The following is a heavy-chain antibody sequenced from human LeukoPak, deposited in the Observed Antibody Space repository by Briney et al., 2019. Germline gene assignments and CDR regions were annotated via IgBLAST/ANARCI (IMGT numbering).Heavy chain of an antibody. Sequence: PGGSLRLSCAASGFTFSDYWMHWVRQAPGKGLVWVSRISSDGSGTTYADSVKGRFTMSRDNAKNTLYLQMNSLRAEDTAVYYCARDCRVRGVTAPGIDYWGQGTLVTVSS. D-gene: IGHD3-10*02. CDR3: ARDCRVRGVTAPGIDY. J-gene: IGHJ4*02. CDR1: GFTFSDYW. V-gene: IGHV3-74*01. CDR2: ISSDGSGT.